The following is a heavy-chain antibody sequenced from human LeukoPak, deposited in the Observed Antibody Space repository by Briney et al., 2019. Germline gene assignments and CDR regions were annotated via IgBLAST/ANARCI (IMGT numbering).Heavy chain of an antibody. D-gene: IGHD2-15*01. V-gene: IGHV4-30-2*01. CDR3: AGYCSGGSCPAEYFQH. CDR2: IYHSGST. CDR1: GGSISSGGYS. J-gene: IGHJ1*01. Sequence: SQTLSLTCAVSGGSISSGGYSWSWIRQPPGKGLEWIGYIYHSGSTYYNPSLKSRVTISEDRSKNQFSLKLSSVTAADTAVYYCAGYCSGGSCPAEYFQHWGQGTLVTVSS.